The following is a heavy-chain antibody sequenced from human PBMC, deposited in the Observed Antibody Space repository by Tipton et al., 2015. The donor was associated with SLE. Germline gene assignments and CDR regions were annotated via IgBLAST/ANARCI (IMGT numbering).Heavy chain of an antibody. Sequence: GSLRLSCDASGFTFRNYNMRWIRQAPGKELEWVAFISDSGSSIYYADSVKGRFTISRDNAKNSFYLQMDSLRGDDTAVYYCARQRGTWYFDFWGPGTLVSVSS. CDR3: ARQRGTWYFDF. D-gene: IGHD6-25*01. CDR1: GFTFRNYN. J-gene: IGHJ4*02. CDR2: ISDSGSSI. V-gene: IGHV3-11*04.